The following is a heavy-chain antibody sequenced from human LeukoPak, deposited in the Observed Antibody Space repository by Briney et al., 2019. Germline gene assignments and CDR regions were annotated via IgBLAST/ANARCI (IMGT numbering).Heavy chain of an antibody. Sequence: SETLSLTCTVAGGSISSYYWSWIRQPPRKGLEWIGYIYYSGSTNYNPSLKSRVTISVDTPKNQFSLKLSSVTAADTAVYYCSWTMVRGVIADYWGQGTLVTVSS. CDR2: IYYSGST. V-gene: IGHV4-59*01. CDR1: GGSISSYY. CDR3: SWTMVRGVIADY. D-gene: IGHD3-10*01. J-gene: IGHJ4*02.